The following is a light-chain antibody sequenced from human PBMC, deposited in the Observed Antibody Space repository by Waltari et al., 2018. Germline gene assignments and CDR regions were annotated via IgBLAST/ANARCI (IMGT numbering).Light chain of an antibody. V-gene: IGKV3-15*01. Sequence: EIVMTQSPATLSVSPGERATLSCRASQSLTTNLAWDQQKPGQAPRLLISGASTRATGTPARFRGSGSGTEFTLTISSLQSEDFAVYYCQQYNNWPPWTFGQGTKVEIK. CDR2: GAS. J-gene: IGKJ1*01. CDR1: QSLTTN. CDR3: QQYNNWPPWT.